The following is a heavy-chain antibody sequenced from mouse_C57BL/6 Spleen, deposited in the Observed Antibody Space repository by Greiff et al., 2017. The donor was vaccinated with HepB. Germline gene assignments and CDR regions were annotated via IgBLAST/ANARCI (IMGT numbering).Heavy chain of an antibody. Sequence: EVQVVESGGGLVKPGGSLKLSCAASGFTFSSYAMSWVRQTPEKRLEWVATISDGGSYTYYPDNVKGRFTISRDNAKNNLYLQMSHLKSEDTAMYYCARNYYGSSYRGNYFDYWGQGTTLTVSS. J-gene: IGHJ2*01. D-gene: IGHD1-1*01. CDR3: ARNYYGSSYRGNYFDY. CDR2: ISDGGSYT. CDR1: GFTFSSYA. V-gene: IGHV5-4*01.